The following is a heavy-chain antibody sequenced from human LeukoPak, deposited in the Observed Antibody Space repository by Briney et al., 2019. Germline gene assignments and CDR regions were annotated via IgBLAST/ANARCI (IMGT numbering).Heavy chain of an antibody. J-gene: IGHJ5*02. Sequence: GGSLRLSCAASGFTFSSYSMNWVRQAPGKGLEWVSSISSSSSYIYYADSVKGRFTISRDNAKNSLYLQMNSLRAEDTAVYYCARPAGGSSTQTNWFDPWGQGTLVTVSS. V-gene: IGHV3-21*04. CDR2: ISSSSSYI. CDR1: GFTFSSYS. CDR3: ARPAGGSSTQTNWFDP. D-gene: IGHD6-13*01.